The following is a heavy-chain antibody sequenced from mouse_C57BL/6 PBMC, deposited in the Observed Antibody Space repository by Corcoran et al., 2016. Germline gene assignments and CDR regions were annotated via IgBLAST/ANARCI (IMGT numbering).Heavy chain of an antibody. Sequence: QVQLQQSGAELARPGASVKLSCKASGYTFTSYGISWVKQRTGQGLEWIGEIYPRSGNTYYNEKFKGKATLTADKSSSTAYMELRSLTSEDSAVYFCARLGTTVGSYFDYWGQGTTLPVSS. D-gene: IGHD1-1*01. CDR2: IYPRSGNT. V-gene: IGHV1-81*01. J-gene: IGHJ2*01. CDR3: ARLGTTVGSYFDY. CDR1: GYTFTSYG.